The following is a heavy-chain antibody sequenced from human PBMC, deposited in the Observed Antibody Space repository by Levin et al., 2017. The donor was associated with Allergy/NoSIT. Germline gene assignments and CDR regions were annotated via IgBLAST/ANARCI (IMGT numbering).Heavy chain of an antibody. J-gene: IGHJ4*02. V-gene: IGHV3-74*01. CDR3: ARGLLVEYGSDY. Sequence: GGSLRLSCVASGFTFSSHWMHWARLGPGQGLEWLSRIYIDGSRTGYADSVKGRFTISRDNAKNTLYLQMDSLRPEDTAVYYCARGLLVEYGSDYWGQGTLVTVSS. D-gene: IGHD3-10*01. CDR1: GFTFSSHW. CDR2: IYIDGSRT.